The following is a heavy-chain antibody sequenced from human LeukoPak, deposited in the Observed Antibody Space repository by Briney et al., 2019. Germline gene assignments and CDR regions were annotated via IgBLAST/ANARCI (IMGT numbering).Heavy chain of an antibody. CDR3: ARETYSSGPRFDP. V-gene: IGHV3-9*01. CDR2: ISWNSGNI. CDR1: GFTFDDYV. J-gene: IGHJ5*02. D-gene: IGHD6-19*01. Sequence: GRSLRLSCAASGFTFDDYVMHWVRQVPEKGLEWVSGISWNSGNIGYADSVKGRFTISRDNANNSLYLQMNSLRAEDTAVYYCARETYSSGPRFDPWGQGTLVTVSS.